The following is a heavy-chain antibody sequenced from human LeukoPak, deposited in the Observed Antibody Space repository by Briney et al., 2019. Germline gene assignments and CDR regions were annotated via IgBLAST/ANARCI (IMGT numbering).Heavy chain of an antibody. CDR1: GLTLSSYA. V-gene: IGHV3-30*14. D-gene: IGHD3-10*01. CDR2: ISHDGSNK. CDR3: ARGSGGDPNYYYMDV. J-gene: IGHJ6*03. Sequence: PGGSLRLSCAASGLTLSSYAMHWVRQAPCKGLEGVAFISHDGSNKYYADSVKGRFTISRDNSKNTLYLQMNSLRAEDTAVYYCARGSGGDPNYYYMDVWGKGTTVTVSS.